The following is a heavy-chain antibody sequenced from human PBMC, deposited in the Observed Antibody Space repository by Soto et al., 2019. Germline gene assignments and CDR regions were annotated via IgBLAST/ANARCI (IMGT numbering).Heavy chain of an antibody. CDR3: ARARGIVGARVYYYYYYMDV. J-gene: IGHJ6*03. D-gene: IGHD1-26*01. CDR1: GFTFSSYW. CDR2: IKQDGSEK. V-gene: IGHV3-7*03. Sequence: GGSLRLSCAASGFTFSSYWMSWVRQAPGKGLEWVANIKQDGSEKYYVDSVKGRFTISRDNAKNSLYLQMNSLRAEDTAVYYCARARGIVGARVYYYYYYMDVWGKGTTVTVSS.